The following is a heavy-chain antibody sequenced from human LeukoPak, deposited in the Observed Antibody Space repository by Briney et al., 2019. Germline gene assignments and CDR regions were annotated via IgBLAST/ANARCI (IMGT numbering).Heavy chain of an antibody. D-gene: IGHD4-23*01. CDR3: ARGGCRWATNSSDP. J-gene: IGHJ5*02. V-gene: IGHV6-1*01. CDR2: TYYRSKWYN. CDR1: GDSVSSNSAA. Sequence: SQTLSLTCAISGDSVSSNSAAWNWIRQSPSIGLEWLGKTYYRSKWYNDYAVGRKSLISINPDTSKNQFSQQLNAVNPDVSAVYYCARGGCRWATNSSDPWGRETLVSVSS.